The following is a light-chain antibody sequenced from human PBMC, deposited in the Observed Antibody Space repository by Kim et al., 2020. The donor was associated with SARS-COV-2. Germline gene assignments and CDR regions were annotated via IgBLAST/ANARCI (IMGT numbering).Light chain of an antibody. J-gene: IGLJ2*01. CDR3: DSWDSSGNHNVV. Sequence: SSELTQDPAVSVALGQTVRITYQGDSLKTYYATWYQQKPGQAPVRVIFGKNNRPSGIPHRFSGSNSGNTASLTITGAQAEDEADYYCDSWDSSGNHNVVFGGGTRRT. CDR2: GKN. V-gene: IGLV3-19*02. CDR1: SLKTYY.